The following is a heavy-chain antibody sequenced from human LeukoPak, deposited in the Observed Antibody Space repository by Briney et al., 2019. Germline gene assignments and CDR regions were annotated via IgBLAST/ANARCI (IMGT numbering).Heavy chain of an antibody. CDR1: GFNFNDYW. V-gene: IGHV3-7*01. J-gene: IGHJ4*02. CDR3: VRLWAFDY. D-gene: IGHD3-10*01. CDR2: ISQDGTET. Sequence: GGSLRLSCAASGFNFNDYWVTWVRQPPGKGLQWVARISQDGTETLYADSVKGRFTLSKDNADKSLYLQMNSLTTEDTAVYYCVRLWAFDYWGQGTLVTVSS.